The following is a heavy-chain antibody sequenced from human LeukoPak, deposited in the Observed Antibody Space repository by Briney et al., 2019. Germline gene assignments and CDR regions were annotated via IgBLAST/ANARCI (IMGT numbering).Heavy chain of an antibody. CDR2: LFPSGGST. D-gene: IGHD3-10*01. Sequence: GASVKVSCKASGYRFTSYDMHWVRQAPGQGLEWMGILFPSGGSTNYAQKFKGRVSMTRDTSTSTVFMELSGLRSEDTAVYYCVRELSGGYFDYWGLGTLVTVSS. CDR1: GYRFTSYD. CDR3: VRELSGGYFDY. J-gene: IGHJ4*02. V-gene: IGHV1-46*01.